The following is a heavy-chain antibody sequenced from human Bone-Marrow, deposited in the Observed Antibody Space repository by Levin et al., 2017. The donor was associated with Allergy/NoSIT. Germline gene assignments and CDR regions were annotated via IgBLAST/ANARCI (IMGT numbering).Heavy chain of an antibody. V-gene: IGHV1-69*01. CDR1: GYTFTTYG. Sequence: PGGSLRLSCKASGYTFTTYGLTWVRQAPGQGLEWMGGIIPILNTADYAQNFHGRVTFTADESTNTAYMELTSLSPGDTAVYYCARVSGRDWGPLDSWGQGTLVTVSS. CDR3: ARVSGRDWGPLDS. D-gene: IGHD3/OR15-3a*01. CDR2: IIPILNTA. J-gene: IGHJ4*02.